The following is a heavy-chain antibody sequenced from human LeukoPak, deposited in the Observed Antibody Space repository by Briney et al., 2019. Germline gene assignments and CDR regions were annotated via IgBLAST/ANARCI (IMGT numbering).Heavy chain of an antibody. CDR1: GGTFSSYA. CDR3: ARGRARGYNQRLSDY. Sequence: ASVKVSCKASGGTFSSYAINWVRQATGQGLEWMGWMNPNSGNTGYAQKFQGRVTMTRNTSISTAYMELSSLRSEDTAVYYCARGRARGYNQRLSDYWGQGTLVTVSS. J-gene: IGHJ4*02. D-gene: IGHD5-18*01. V-gene: IGHV1-8*02. CDR2: MNPNSGNT.